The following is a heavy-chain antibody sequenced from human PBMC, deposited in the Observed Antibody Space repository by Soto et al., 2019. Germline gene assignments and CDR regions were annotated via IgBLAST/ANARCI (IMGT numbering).Heavy chain of an antibody. CDR3: ARLIAVANTGNFFDY. CDR1: GYAFSKFA. J-gene: IGHJ4*02. Sequence: GASVKVSCKASGYAFSKFAMHWVRQAPGQSLEWMGYSNAGNGYTQYSQKFLGRVTITRDTSASSAYMELSSLRSEDTAVYYCARLIAVANTGNFFDYWGQGTVVTVSS. V-gene: IGHV1-3*01. D-gene: IGHD6-19*01. CDR2: SNAGNGYT.